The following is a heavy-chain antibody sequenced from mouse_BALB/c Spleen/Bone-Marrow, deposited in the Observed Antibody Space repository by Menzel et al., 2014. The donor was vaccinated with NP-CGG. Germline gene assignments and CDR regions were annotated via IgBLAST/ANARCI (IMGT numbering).Heavy chain of an antibody. V-gene: IGHV1S53*02. Sequence: VQLQQSDAELVTPGASVKISCKASGYTFTDHAIHWVKQKPEQGLEWIGYISPGDGVIKYNEKFKGKAILTADKSSSTAYMQLNSLTSEDSAVYFCKRSLGRFAYWGQGTLVTVSA. CDR2: ISPGDGVI. CDR1: GYTFTDHA. D-gene: IGHD4-1*01. J-gene: IGHJ3*01. CDR3: KRSLGRFAY.